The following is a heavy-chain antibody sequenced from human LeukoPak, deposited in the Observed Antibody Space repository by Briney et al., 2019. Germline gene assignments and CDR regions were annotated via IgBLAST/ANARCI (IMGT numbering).Heavy chain of an antibody. CDR2: INPNSGGT. CDR1: GYTFTGYY. V-gene: IGHV1-2*04. J-gene: IGHJ4*02. CDR3: ARGPPNWGYDY. Sequence: ASVKVSCKASGYTFTGYYMHWVRQAPGQGLEWMGWINPNSGGTNYAQKFQGWVTMTRDTSISTAYMELSSLRSDDTAVYYRARGPPNWGYDYWGPGTLVTVSS. D-gene: IGHD7-27*01.